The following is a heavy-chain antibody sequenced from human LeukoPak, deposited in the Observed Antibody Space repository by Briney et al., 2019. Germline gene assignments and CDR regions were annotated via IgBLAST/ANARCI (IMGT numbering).Heavy chain of an antibody. D-gene: IGHD6-6*01. Sequence: PGGSLRLSCAASGFTFSSYAMSWVRQAPGKGLEWVSAISGSGGSTYYADSVKGRFTISRDNAKNSLYLQMNSLRAEDTAVYYCARDVQGARHYIVYYWGQGTLVTVSS. CDR2: ISGSGGST. CDR1: GFTFSSYA. J-gene: IGHJ4*02. CDR3: ARDVQGARHYIVYY. V-gene: IGHV3-23*01.